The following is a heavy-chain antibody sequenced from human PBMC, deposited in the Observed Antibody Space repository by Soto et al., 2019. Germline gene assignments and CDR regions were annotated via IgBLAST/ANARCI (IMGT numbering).Heavy chain of an antibody. CDR1: GGTFSSYA. CDR3: ARDQGIVVVTAIPQNDAFDI. CDR2: IIPIFGTA. Sequence: AASVKVSCKASGGTFSSYAISWVRQAPGQGLEWMGGIIPIFGTANYAQKFQGRVTITADESTSTAYMELSSLRSEDTAVYYCARDQGIVVVTAIPQNDAFDIWG. J-gene: IGHJ3*02. D-gene: IGHD2-21*02. V-gene: IGHV1-69*13.